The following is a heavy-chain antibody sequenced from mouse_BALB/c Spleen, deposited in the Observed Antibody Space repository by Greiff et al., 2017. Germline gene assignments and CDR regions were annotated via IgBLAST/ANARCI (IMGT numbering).Heavy chain of an antibody. D-gene: IGHD1-2*01. V-gene: IGHV5-6-5*01. CDR1: GFTFSSYA. CDR3: AKLYGYDY. CDR2: ISSGGST. J-gene: IGHJ2*01. Sequence: EVKLVESGGGLVKPGGSLKLSCAASGFTFSSYAMSWVRQTPEKRLEWVASISSGGSTYYPDSVKGRFTISRDNARNILYLQMSSLRSEDTAMYYCAKLYGYDYWGQGTTLTVSS.